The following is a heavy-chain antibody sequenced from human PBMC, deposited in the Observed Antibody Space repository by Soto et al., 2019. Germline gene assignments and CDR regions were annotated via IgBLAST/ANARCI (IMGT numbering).Heavy chain of an antibody. CDR3: ATDLVAAFDI. Sequence: GGPLRLSCAASGFTFSSYGMDWVRQAPGKGLEWVAVISYDGSNKYYADSVKGRFTISRDNSKNTLYLQMNSLRAEDTAVYYCATDLVAAFDIWGQGTMVTVSS. J-gene: IGHJ3*02. CDR1: GFTFSSYG. V-gene: IGHV3-30*03. D-gene: IGHD2-2*01. CDR2: ISYDGSNK.